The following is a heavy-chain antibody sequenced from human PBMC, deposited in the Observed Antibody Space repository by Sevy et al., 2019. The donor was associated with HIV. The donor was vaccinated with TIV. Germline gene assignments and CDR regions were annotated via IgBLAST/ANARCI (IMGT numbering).Heavy chain of an antibody. J-gene: IGHJ3*01. Sequence: GGSLRLSCAASGFSFDDYTMHWVRQVPGKGLEWVSLINWEGGSIYYSDSVKGRFTISRDNGKKSLYLQMNSLRTEDTALYDCARGRPFDAFDVWGQGTMVTVSS. V-gene: IGHV3-43*01. CDR1: GFSFDDYT. CDR2: INWEGGSI. CDR3: ARGRPFDAFDV.